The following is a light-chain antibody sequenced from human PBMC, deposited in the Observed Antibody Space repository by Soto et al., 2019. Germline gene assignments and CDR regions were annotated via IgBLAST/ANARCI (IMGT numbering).Light chain of an antibody. Sequence: QSVLTQPPSVSGAPGQRVTISCTGSSSNIGAGYDVHWYQQVPGTAPKLLIYANSNRPSGVPDRFSGSKSGTSASLAITGLQPEDEADYYCQSYDSSLSGFWVFGGGTKLTVL. CDR2: ANS. J-gene: IGLJ3*02. V-gene: IGLV1-40*01. CDR3: QSYDSSLSGFWV. CDR1: SSNIGAGYD.